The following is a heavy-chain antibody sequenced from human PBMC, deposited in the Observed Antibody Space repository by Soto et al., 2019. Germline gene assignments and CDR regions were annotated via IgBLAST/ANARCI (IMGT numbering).Heavy chain of an antibody. CDR1: GDTFTDYY. Sequence: QVQLVQSGAEVKKPGASVKVSCKASGDTFTDYYIHWVRQAPGQGLEWMGTVNPSGGHTTYAQHPRDRDVTTTDTGPKTPHMELPSPTLEATAVYYCARGGHVVGVTAAVDHWGPGTLVTVSS. CDR2: VNPSGGHT. V-gene: IGHV1-46*01. D-gene: IGHD2-21*02. CDR3: ARGGHVVGVTAAVDH. J-gene: IGHJ4*02.